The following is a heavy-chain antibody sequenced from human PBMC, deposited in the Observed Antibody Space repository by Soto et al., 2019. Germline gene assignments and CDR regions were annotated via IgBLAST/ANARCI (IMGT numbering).Heavy chain of an antibody. CDR3: AREGGGVVAATREPYFDY. D-gene: IGHD2-15*01. CDR1: GFTFSSYW. CDR2: IKQDGSEK. V-gene: IGHV3-7*01. Sequence: GGSLRLSCAASGFTFSSYWMSWVRQAPGKGLEWVANIKQDGSEKYYVDSVKGRFTISRDNAKNSLYLQMNSLRAEDTAVYYCAREGGGVVAATREPYFDYWGQGTLVTVSS. J-gene: IGHJ4*02.